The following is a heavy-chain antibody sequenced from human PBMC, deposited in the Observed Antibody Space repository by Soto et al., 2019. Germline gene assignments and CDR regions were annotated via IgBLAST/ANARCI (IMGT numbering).Heavy chain of an antibody. J-gene: IGHJ5*02. CDR2: IYYSGST. Sequence: SLTCTVSGGSISSSSYYWGWIRQPPGQGLGWIGSIYYSGSTYYNPSLKSRVTISVDTSKNQFSLKLSSVTAADTAVYYWARQGGDYVSWFDPGGQGTQVTVSS. D-gene: IGHD4-17*01. CDR1: GGSISSSSYY. CDR3: ARQGGDYVSWFDP. V-gene: IGHV4-39*01.